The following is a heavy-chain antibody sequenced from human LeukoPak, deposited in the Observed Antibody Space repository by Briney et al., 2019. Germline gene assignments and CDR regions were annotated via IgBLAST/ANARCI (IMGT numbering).Heavy chain of an antibody. V-gene: IGHV3-23*01. CDR1: GFIFSSYA. CDR3: AKDLHGDYLTDY. Sequence: VGSLRLSCAASGFIFSSYAMNWVRQAPGKGLEWVSIITSGGDTTFYADSVKGRFTISRDNSKNTLYLQMNSLRVEDTAVYYCAKDLHGDYLTDYWGQGTLVSVSS. D-gene: IGHD4-17*01. J-gene: IGHJ4*02. CDR2: ITSGGDTT.